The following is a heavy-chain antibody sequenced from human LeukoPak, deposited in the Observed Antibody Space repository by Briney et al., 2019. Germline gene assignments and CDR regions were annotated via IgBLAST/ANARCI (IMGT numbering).Heavy chain of an antibody. V-gene: IGHV3-23*01. Sequence: GGSLRLFCVASGFTFSRSPMTWVRQGPGKGLEWVSSISDDGYTTYYADSVKGRFTVSRDNSRDTLYVQMNSLRAEDTAVYYCAKDRLGALLYFDIWGQGTMVTVSS. CDR3: AKDRLGALLYFDI. J-gene: IGHJ3*02. D-gene: IGHD3-10*01. CDR1: GFTFSRSP. CDR2: ISDDGYTT.